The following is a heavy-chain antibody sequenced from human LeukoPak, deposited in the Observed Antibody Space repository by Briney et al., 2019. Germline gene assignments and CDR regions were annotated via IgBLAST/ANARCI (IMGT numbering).Heavy chain of an antibody. V-gene: IGHV3-74*03. CDR2: IDSDGSTT. Sequence: TGGSLRLSCAASGFTFSSYAMSWVRQAPGKGLVWVSRIDSDGSTTTYADSVEGRFTVSRDNAKSTLYLQMNSLRAEDTAVYFCATKDSTTAARPLDYWGQGTLVTVSS. J-gene: IGHJ4*02. CDR3: ATKDSTTAARPLDY. CDR1: GFTFSSYA. D-gene: IGHD6-6*01.